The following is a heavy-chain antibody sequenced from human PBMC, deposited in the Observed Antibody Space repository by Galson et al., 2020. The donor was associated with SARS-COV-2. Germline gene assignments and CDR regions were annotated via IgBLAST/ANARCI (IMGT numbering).Heavy chain of an antibody. CDR1: GFTFSSYG. D-gene: IGHD3-22*01. Sequence: GESLKISCAASGFTFSSYGMHWVRQAPGKGLELVANIKQDGSEKYYVDSVKGRFTISRDNAKNYLYLKMNSLRAEDTAVYYCARAGVYYYDSSGCYNDAFDIWGQGTRVTVSS. J-gene: IGHJ3*02. V-gene: IGHV3-7*01. CDR2: IKQDGSEK. CDR3: ARAGVYYYDSSGCYNDAFDI.